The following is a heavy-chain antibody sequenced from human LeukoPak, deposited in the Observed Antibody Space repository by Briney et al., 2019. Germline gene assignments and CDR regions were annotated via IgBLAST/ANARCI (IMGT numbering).Heavy chain of an antibody. V-gene: IGHV3-23*01. D-gene: IGHD6-19*01. Sequence: GGSLRLSCAASGFTVSSHFMSWVRQAPGKGLEWVSAISGSGGSTYYADSVKGRFTISRDNSKNTLYLQMNSLRAEDTAVYYCAESSGWYYWGQGTLVTVSS. CDR3: AESSGWYY. J-gene: IGHJ4*02. CDR2: ISGSGGST. CDR1: GFTVSSHF.